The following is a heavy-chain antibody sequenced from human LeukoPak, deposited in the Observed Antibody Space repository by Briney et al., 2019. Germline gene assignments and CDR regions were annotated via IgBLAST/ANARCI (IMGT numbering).Heavy chain of an antibody. CDR3: ARFGYYGGRGAFDI. D-gene: IGHD3-22*01. Sequence: GGSLRLSCAASGFTFSSYSMNWVRQAPGKGLEWVSSISSSSSYIYYADSVKGRFTISRDNAKNSPYLQMNSLRAEDTAVYYCARFGYYGGRGAFDIWGQGTMVTVSS. J-gene: IGHJ3*02. V-gene: IGHV3-21*01. CDR1: GFTFSSYS. CDR2: ISSSSSYI.